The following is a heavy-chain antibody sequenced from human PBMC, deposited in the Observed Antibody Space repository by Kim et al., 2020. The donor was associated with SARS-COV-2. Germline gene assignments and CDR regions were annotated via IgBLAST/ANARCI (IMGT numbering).Heavy chain of an antibody. J-gene: IGHJ6*02. Sequence: SETLSLTCTVSGGSISSYYWNWIRQPAGKGLEWIGRIYTSGSTNYNPSLKSRVTMSVDTSKNQFSLKLSSVTAADTAVYYCARTLSPYYYGSGTLYGMDVWGQGTTVTVSS. V-gene: IGHV4-4*07. CDR2: IYTSGST. CDR1: GGSISSYY. D-gene: IGHD3-10*01. CDR3: ARTLSPYYYGSGTLYGMDV.